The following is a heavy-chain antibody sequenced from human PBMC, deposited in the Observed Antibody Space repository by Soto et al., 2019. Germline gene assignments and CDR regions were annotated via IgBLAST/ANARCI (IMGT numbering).Heavy chain of an antibody. CDR2: INSNSVAT. D-gene: IGHD3-3*01. Sequence: QVQLVQSGAEVKKPGASVKVSCKASGYTFTGYFMHWVRQAPGQGLDWMGWINSNSVATKYAQKFQGRVTLSRDTSISTAYMELSGLRSDDTAVYYCARGGGTILAPLPWGQGTLVTVSS. CDR1: GYTFTGYF. V-gene: IGHV1-2*02. CDR3: ARGGGTILAPLP. J-gene: IGHJ5*02.